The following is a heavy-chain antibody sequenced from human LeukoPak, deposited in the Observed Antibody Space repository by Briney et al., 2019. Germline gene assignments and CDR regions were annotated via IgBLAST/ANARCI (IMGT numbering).Heavy chain of an antibody. J-gene: IGHJ4*02. V-gene: IGHV3-7*03. CDR1: GFTFSSYW. CDR3: ARVNAPYCGGDCYLGFHFDY. CDR2: IKQDGSEK. Sequence: GGSLRLSCAASGFTFSSYWMSWVRQAPGKGLEWVANIKQDGSEKYYVDSVKGRFTMSRDNAKNSLFLQMNSLRAEDTAVYYCARVNAPYCGGDCYLGFHFDYWGQGTLVTVSS. D-gene: IGHD2-21*02.